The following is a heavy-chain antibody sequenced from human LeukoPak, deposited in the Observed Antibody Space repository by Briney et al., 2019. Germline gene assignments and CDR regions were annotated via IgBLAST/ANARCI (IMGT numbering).Heavy chain of an antibody. V-gene: IGHV3-21*01. CDR2: ISSSSSYI. CDR3: ARDGSGPFDY. D-gene: IGHD6-19*01. J-gene: IGHJ4*02. CDR1: GFSFSSYS. Sequence: PGGSLRLSCAASGFSFSSYSMNWVRQAPGKGLEWVSSISSSSSYIYYADSVEGRFTISRDNAKNSLYLQMNSLRAEDTAVYYCARDGSGPFDYWGQGTLVTVSS.